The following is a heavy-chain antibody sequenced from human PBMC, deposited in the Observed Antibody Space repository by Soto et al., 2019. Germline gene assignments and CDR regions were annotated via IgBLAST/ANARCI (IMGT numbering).Heavy chain of an antibody. D-gene: IGHD3-22*01. V-gene: IGHV3-21*01. Sequence: GGSLRLSCAASVFTFSTYSMNWVRQAPGKGLEWVSSISSSGSYIYYADSVKGRFTISRDNAKNSLYLQMNSLGAEDTAVYYCARYDSSGYYWPYYYYGMDLWGQGTTVTVSS. CDR3: ARYDSSGYYWPYYYYGMDL. J-gene: IGHJ6*02. CDR2: ISSSGSYI. CDR1: VFTFSTYS.